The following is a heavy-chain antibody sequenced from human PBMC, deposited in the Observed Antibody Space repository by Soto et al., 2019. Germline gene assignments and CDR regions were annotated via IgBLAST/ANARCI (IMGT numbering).Heavy chain of an antibody. CDR1: GYTFTGYY. CDR3: ARGGIAEAGVAYWRDP. V-gene: IGHV1-2*04. D-gene: IGHD6-19*01. Sequence: QVQLVQSGAEVKKPGASVKVSCKASGYTFTGYYMHWVRQAPGQGLEWMGWLNPNSGGTNYAQKFQGWVTMTRDTTIGTGYMELGRRNSEDTAVYYWARGGIAEAGVAYWRDPWGQGTMVTV. CDR2: LNPNSGGT. J-gene: IGHJ5*02.